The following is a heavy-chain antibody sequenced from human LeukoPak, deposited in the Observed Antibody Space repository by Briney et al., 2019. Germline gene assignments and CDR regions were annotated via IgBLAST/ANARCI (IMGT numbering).Heavy chain of an antibody. CDR3: ARQKCTSTSCLTKNAFDI. V-gene: IGHV4-59*08. Sequence: SETLSLTCTVSGGSISSYYWSWIRQPPGKGLEWIGYIYYSGSTNYNPSLKSRVTISVDTSKNQFSLDLSSVTAADTAVYYCARQKCTSTSCLTKNAFDIWGQGTTVTVSS. J-gene: IGHJ3*02. D-gene: IGHD2-2*01. CDR1: GGSISSYY. CDR2: IYYSGST.